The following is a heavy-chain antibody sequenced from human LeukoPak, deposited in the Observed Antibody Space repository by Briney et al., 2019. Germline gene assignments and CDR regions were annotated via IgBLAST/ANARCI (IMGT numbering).Heavy chain of an antibody. CDR1: GFTISDYW. Sequence: GGSLRLSCAASGFTISDYWMTWVRQAPGKGLEWVANIKQDASERTYVDSVKGRFTISRDNAKKSIFLQMNSLRVEDMATYYCVRDGGTDWYDPWGQGTLVSVSS. CDR2: IKQDASER. J-gene: IGHJ5*02. D-gene: IGHD3-16*01. V-gene: IGHV3-7*03. CDR3: VRDGGTDWYDP.